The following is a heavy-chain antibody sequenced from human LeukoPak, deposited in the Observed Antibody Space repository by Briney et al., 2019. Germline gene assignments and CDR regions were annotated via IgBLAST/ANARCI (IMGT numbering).Heavy chain of an antibody. CDR2: ISAYNGNT. D-gene: IGHD6-6*01. CDR3: ARDPLWYSSSAVLDY. Sequence: ASVKVSCKASGYTFTSYGISWVRQAPGQGLEWMGWISAYNGNTNYAQKLQGRVTMTTDTSTSTAYMELRSLRSDDTAVYYCARDPLWYSSSAVLDYWGQGTLVTVSS. V-gene: IGHV1-18*01. CDR1: GYTFTSYG. J-gene: IGHJ4*02.